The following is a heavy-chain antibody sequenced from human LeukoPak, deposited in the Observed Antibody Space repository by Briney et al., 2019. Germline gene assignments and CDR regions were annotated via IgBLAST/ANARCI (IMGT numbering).Heavy chain of an antibody. CDR2: ISWNSGSI. CDR3: AKDPSYDSSGYYTH. CDR1: GFTFDDYA. J-gene: IGHJ4*02. Sequence: PGRSLRLSCAASGFTFDDYAMHWVRHAPGKGLEWVSGISWNSGSIGYADSVKGRFTISRDNAKNSLYLQMNSLRAEDTALYYCAKDPSYDSSGYYTHWGQGTLVTVSS. D-gene: IGHD3-22*01. V-gene: IGHV3-9*01.